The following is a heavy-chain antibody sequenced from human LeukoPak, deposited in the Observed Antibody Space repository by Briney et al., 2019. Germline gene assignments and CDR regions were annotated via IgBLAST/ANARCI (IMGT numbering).Heavy chain of an antibody. CDR2: ISSSGSYI. CDR1: GFTFSSYS. D-gene: IGHD3-22*01. CDR3: ARASDSSGYYDY. V-gene: IGHV3-21*01. Sequence: GGSLRLSCAASGFTFSSYSMNWVRQAPGKGLEWVSSISSSGSYIYYADSVKGRFTISRDNAKNSLYLQMNSLRAEDTAVYYCARASDSSGYYDYWGQGTLVTVSS. J-gene: IGHJ4*02.